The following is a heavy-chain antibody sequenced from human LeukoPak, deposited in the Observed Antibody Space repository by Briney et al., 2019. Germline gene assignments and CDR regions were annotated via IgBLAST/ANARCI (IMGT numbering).Heavy chain of an antibody. CDR1: GGSINSHSYY. CDR3: ARYCTSTTCILRGFDY. V-gene: IGHV4-39*01. Sequence: SETLSLTCTVSGGSINSHSYYWGWIRQPPGKGLEWIGSVYYDGTSYSNPSLKTRVGVFVDTSKNQFSLKLSSVTAADTAVYYCARYCTSTTCILRGFDYWGQGTLVTVSS. D-gene: IGHD2-2*01. CDR2: VYYDGTS. J-gene: IGHJ4*02.